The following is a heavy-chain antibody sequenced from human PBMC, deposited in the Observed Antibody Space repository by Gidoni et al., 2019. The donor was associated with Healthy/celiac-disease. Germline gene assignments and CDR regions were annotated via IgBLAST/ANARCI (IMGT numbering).Heavy chain of an antibody. CDR3: ASCGNKGEWYLDYYYGMDV. D-gene: IGHD2-8*01. J-gene: IGHJ6*02. V-gene: IGHV1-46*01. CDR2: INPRGGNT. CDR1: GYTFTTYY. Sequence: QVQLVQSGAEVKKPGASVKVSCKASGYTFTTYYLHWVRQAPGQGCEWMGIINPRGGNTSYAQKFQGRVSMNRDTSTSTVYMELSSLRSEDTAVYYCASCGNKGEWYLDYYYGMDVWGQGTTVTVSS.